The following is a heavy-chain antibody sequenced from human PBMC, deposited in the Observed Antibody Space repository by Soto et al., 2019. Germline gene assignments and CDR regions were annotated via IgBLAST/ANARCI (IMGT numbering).Heavy chain of an antibody. J-gene: IGHJ4*02. V-gene: IGHV3-11*03. CDR2: ISSSSSYI. CDR3: ASRPRRDFHFDY. CDR1: GFTFSDYY. Sequence: SGGSLRLSCAASGFTFSDYYMSWIRQAPGKGLEWVSYISSSSSYIDYADSVKGRFTISRDNAKNSLSLQMNSLRAEDTAVYYCASRPRRDFHFDYWGQGTLVTVSS. D-gene: IGHD3-3*01.